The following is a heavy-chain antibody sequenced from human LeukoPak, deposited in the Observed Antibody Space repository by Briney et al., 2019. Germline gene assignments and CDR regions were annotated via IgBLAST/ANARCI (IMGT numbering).Heavy chain of an antibody. CDR1: GFTFSSYW. CDR3: ARVNFWSGYPSTYYYYGMDV. D-gene: IGHD3-3*01. V-gene: IGHV3-7*01. CDR2: IKQDGSEK. Sequence: PGGSLRLSCAASGFTFSSYWMSWVRQAPGKGLEWVANIKQDGSEKYYVDSVKGRFTISRDNAKNSLYLQMNSLRAEDTAVYYCARVNFWSGYPSTYYYYGMDVWGQGTTVTVSS. J-gene: IGHJ6*02.